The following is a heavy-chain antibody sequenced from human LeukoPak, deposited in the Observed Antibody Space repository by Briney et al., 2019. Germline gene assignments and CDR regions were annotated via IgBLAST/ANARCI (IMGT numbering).Heavy chain of an antibody. V-gene: IGHV4-39*07. CDR1: GGSISSSSYY. CDR2: IYYSGST. Sequence: SETLSLTCTVSGGSISSSSYYWGWIRQPPGKGLEWIGSIYYSGSTYYNPSLKSRVTISVDTSKNQFSLKLSSVTAADTAVYYCARSPTLEWLLPIDYWGQGTLVTVSS. J-gene: IGHJ4*02. D-gene: IGHD3-3*01. CDR3: ARSPTLEWLLPIDY.